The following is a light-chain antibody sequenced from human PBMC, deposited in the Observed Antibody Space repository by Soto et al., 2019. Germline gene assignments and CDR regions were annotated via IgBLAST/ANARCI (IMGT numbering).Light chain of an antibody. CDR3: QQYKDSPPLT. V-gene: IGKV3-15*01. CDR2: GAS. Sequence: EIVMTQSPATLSVSPGETATISCRASQSVGSAVAWYQHKPGQAPRLLIVGASIRATGVPGRFSGGGSVTEFTLTISGLQYEDFAVYYCQQYKDSPPLTFGGGTTVEIK. CDR1: QSVGSA. J-gene: IGKJ4*01.